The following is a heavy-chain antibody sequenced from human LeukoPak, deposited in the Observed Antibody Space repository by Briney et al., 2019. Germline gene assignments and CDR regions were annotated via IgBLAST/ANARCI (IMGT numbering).Heavy chain of an antibody. V-gene: IGHV4-34*01. Sequence: SETLSLTCAVYGWSFSGYYWSWIRQPPGKGLEWIGEINHSGSTNYNPSLKSRVTISVDTSKNQFSLKLTSVTAADTAVYYCARGPYYDSSGYYKNRYYYYGMDVWGQGTTVTVSS. D-gene: IGHD3-22*01. CDR2: INHSGST. CDR1: GWSFSGYY. CDR3: ARGPYYDSSGYYKNRYYYYGMDV. J-gene: IGHJ6*02.